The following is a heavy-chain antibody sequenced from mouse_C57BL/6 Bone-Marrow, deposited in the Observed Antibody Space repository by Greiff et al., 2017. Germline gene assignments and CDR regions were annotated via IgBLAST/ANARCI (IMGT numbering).Heavy chain of an antibody. CDR3: ARDSGLYAMDY. J-gene: IGHJ4*01. V-gene: IGHV3-5*01. CDR2: IYYSGTI. Sequence: EVQLQESGPGLVKPSQTVFLTCTVTGISITTGNYRWSWIRQFPGNKLEWIGYIYYSGTITYNPSLTSRPTITRDTPKIQFSLEMNSLTAEDTATYYCARDSGLYAMDYWGQGTSVTVSS. CDR1: GISITTGNYR.